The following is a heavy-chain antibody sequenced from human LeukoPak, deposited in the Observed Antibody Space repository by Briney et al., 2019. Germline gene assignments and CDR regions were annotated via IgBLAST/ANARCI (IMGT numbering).Heavy chain of an antibody. V-gene: IGHV3-21*01. D-gene: IGHD5-18*01. CDR1: GFTFSSYS. Sequence: PGGSLRLSCAASGFTFSSYSMNWVRQAPGKGLEWVSSISSSSSYIYYADSVKGRFTISRDNAKNSLYLQMNSLRAEDTAVYYCARDHGLGTAMGDSLYYFDYWGRGTLVTVSS. CDR2: ISSSSSYI. J-gene: IGHJ4*02. CDR3: ARDHGLGTAMGDSLYYFDY.